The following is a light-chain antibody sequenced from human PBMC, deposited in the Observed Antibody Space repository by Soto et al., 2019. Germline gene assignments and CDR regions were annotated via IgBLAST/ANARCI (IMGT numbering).Light chain of an antibody. Sequence: QSVLTQPPSVSGAPGQRITISCTGSYSSIGAGYDVHWYQQLPGAAPKLLIYGNTNRPSGVPDRFSGSKSATSASLAITGLQAEDEADYYCQSYDSGLVVFGGGTKVTV. CDR1: YSSIGAGYD. J-gene: IGLJ2*01. CDR2: GNT. V-gene: IGLV1-40*01. CDR3: QSYDSGLVV.